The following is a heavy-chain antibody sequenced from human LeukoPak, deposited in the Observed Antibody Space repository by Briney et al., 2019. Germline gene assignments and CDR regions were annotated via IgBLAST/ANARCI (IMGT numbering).Heavy chain of an antibody. CDR1: GGSISSSSYY. V-gene: IGHV4-39*07. D-gene: IGHD6-19*01. CDR3: ARAIAGQWLVRAIDY. CDR2: IYYSGST. J-gene: IGHJ4*02. Sequence: SGTLSLTCAVSGGSISSSSYYWGWIRQPPGKGLEWVGSIYYSGSTYYNPSLKSRVTISVDTSKNQFSLKLSSVTAADTAVYYCARAIAGQWLVRAIDYWGQGTLVTVSS.